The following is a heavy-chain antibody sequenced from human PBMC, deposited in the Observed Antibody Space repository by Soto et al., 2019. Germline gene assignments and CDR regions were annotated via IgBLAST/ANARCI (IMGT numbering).Heavy chain of an antibody. D-gene: IGHD2-2*01. CDR2: INPGNGNA. J-gene: IGHJ4*02. CDR1: GYTFTSFA. CDR3: ATDRGFCTSTSCEHYIFDY. V-gene: IGHV1-3*01. Sequence: ASVKVSCKASGYTFTSFAMHWVRQAPGQRLEWMGWINPGNGNAKYAQNFQGRLTMTRDTSATTAYMELSSLRSEDTAVYYCATDRGFCTSTSCEHYIFDYWGQGTLVTVSS.